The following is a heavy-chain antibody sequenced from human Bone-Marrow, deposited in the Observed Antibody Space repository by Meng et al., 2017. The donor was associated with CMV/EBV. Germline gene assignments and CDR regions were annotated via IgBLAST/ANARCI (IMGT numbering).Heavy chain of an antibody. CDR3: AREGYCSGGSCYSGGYYYYYGMDV. V-gene: IGHV1-69*04. D-gene: IGHD2-15*01. CDR1: GYTFTGYY. Sequence: SVKVSCKASGYTFTGYYMHWVRQAPGQGLEWMGRIIPILGIANYAQKFQGRVTITADKSTSTAYMELSSLRSEDTAVYYCAREGYCSGGSCYSGGYYYYYGMDVWGQGTTVTVSS. J-gene: IGHJ6*02. CDR2: IIPILGIA.